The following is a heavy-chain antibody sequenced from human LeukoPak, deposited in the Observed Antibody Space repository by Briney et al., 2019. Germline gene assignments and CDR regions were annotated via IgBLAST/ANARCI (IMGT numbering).Heavy chain of an antibody. CDR3: ARDVIYPITMVRGVMAMVPFFDY. CDR1: GYTFTSYG. D-gene: IGHD3-10*01. V-gene: IGHV1-18*01. J-gene: IGHJ4*02. CDR2: ISAYNGNT. Sequence: ASVKVSCKASGYTFTSYGISWVRQAPGQGLEWMGWISAYNGNTNYAQKLQGRVTMTTDTSTSTAYMELRSLRSDDTAVYYCARDVIYPITMVRGVMAMVPFFDYWGQGTLVTVSS.